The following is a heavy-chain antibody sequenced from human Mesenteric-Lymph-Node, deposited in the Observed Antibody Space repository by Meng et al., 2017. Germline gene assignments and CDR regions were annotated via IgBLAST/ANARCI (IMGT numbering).Heavy chain of an antibody. Sequence: QLVQSGAEVQKLGASVKVSCKASGYTFTVYYTHWMRQAPGQGLEWMGRINPHTGGINYAQEFQGRVAMTRDTSISTAYMEMSRLRTDDTAVYYCAKIGSNHQFDLWGQGTLVTVSS. CDR1: GYTFTVYY. V-gene: IGHV1-2*06. CDR3: AKIGSNHQFDL. D-gene: IGHD4-11*01. CDR2: INPHTGGI. J-gene: IGHJ4*02.